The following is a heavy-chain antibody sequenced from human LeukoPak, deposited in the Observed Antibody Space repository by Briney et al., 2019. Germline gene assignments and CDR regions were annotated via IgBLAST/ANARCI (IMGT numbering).Heavy chain of an antibody. CDR3: ADLVDY. J-gene: IGHJ4*02. CDR1: GFTFSSYA. CDR2: ISYDGSNK. Sequence: GRSLRLSCAASGFTFSSYAMHWVRQAPGKGLEWVAVISYDGSNKYYADSVKGRFTISRDNSKNTPYLQMKSLRAEDTAVYYCADLVDYWGQGTLVIVSS. V-gene: IGHV3-30*01. D-gene: IGHD6-6*01.